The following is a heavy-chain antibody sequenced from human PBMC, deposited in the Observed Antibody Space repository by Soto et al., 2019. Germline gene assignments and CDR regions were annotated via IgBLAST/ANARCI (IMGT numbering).Heavy chain of an antibody. CDR1: GFTFTSFS. CDR3: ARGSPLIPRTELKNFDY. Sequence: GGSLRLSCAASGFTFTSFSMHWVRQAPGKGLEYVSAISSTGGTTYYANSVKGRFTISRDNSKNALYLQMGGLRADDMAVYYCARGSPLIPRTELKNFDYWGQGTLVTVSS. CDR2: ISSTGGTT. J-gene: IGHJ4*02. D-gene: IGHD1-26*01. V-gene: IGHV3-64*01.